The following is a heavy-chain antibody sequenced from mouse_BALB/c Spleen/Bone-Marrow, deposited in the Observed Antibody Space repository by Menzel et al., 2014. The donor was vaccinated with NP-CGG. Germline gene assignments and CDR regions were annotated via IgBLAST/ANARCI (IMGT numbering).Heavy chain of an antibody. J-gene: IGHJ2*01. Sequence: VHVKQSGPELVKPGASVKISCKTSGYTFTDYTMHWVKQSHGKSLEWIGHINPNSGGTNYNQKFKGKATLTLDKSSRTAYMELRSLTSEDSAVYYCTRSRYGDYWGQCTTLTGSS. CDR2: INPNSGGT. D-gene: IGHD2-14*01. V-gene: IGHV1-18*01. CDR3: TRSRYGDY. CDR1: GYTFTDYT.